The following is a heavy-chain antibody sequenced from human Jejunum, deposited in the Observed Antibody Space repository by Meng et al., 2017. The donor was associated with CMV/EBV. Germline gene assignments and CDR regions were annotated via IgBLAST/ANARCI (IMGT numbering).Heavy chain of an antibody. J-gene: IGHJ4*02. CDR1: GFTFSDYV. D-gene: IGHD3-9*01. CDR2: ISSNGGSV. CDR3: ARDGATGYFGDYFFDY. V-gene: IGHV3-64*02. Sequence: GFTFSDYVRRWVRQAQGKGLEHVSLISSNGGSVYYADSVKGRFTISRDNSKNTLYLQMGSLRAEDMAVYYCARDGATGYFGDYFFDYWGQGTLVTVSS.